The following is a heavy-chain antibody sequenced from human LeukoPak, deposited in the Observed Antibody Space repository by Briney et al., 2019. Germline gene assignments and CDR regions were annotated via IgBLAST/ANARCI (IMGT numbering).Heavy chain of an antibody. V-gene: IGHV4-59*01. J-gene: IGHJ4*02. Sequence: SETLSLTCTVSGGSISSYYWSWIRQPPGKGLEWIGYIYSSGSTNYNPSLKSRLTISVDASKNQFSLKLTSVTAADTAVYYCARESRQWLVMGGVDYWGQGTLVTVSS. CDR1: GGSISSYY. D-gene: IGHD6-19*01. CDR3: ARESRQWLVMGGVDY. CDR2: IYSSGST.